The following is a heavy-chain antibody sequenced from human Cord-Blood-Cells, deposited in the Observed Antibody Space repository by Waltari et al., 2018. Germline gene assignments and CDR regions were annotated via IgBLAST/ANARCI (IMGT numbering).Heavy chain of an antibody. CDR1: GFTFSSYW. D-gene: IGHD3-10*01. Sequence: ELQLVESGGGLVQPGGSLRLSCAASGFTFSSYWRHWVRQAPGKGLVWVSRINSDGSSTSYADSVKGRFTISRDNAKNTLYLQMNSLRAEDTAVYYCARVSPGYYGSGSYYTDFDYWGQGTLVTVSS. CDR2: INSDGSST. CDR3: ARVSPGYYGSGSYYTDFDY. J-gene: IGHJ4*02. V-gene: IGHV3-74*01.